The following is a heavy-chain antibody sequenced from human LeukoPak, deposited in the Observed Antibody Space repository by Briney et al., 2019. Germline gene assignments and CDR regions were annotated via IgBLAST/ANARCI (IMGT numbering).Heavy chain of an antibody. Sequence: GGSLRLSCAASGFTFSSYAMHWVRQAPGKGLEWVAVISYDGSNKYYADSVKGRFTISRDNSKNTLYLQMNSLRAEDTAVYYCAKAYDFWILYYFDYWGQGTLVTVSS. D-gene: IGHD3-3*01. CDR1: GFTFSSYA. CDR3: AKAYDFWILYYFDY. CDR2: ISYDGSNK. J-gene: IGHJ4*02. V-gene: IGHV3-30-3*01.